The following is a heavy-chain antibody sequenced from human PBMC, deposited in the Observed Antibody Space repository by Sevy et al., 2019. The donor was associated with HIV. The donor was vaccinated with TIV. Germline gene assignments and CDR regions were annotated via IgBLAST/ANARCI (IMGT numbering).Heavy chain of an antibody. CDR3: ARTDYDSSGWHAFDI. CDR1: GFTVSSNH. D-gene: IGHD3-22*01. V-gene: IGHV3-53*01. Sequence: GGSLRLSCAASGFTVSSNHMSWVRQAPGKGLEWVSVIYSGGSTYYADSVKGRFTISRDNSKNTLYLQMNSLRAEDTAVYYCARTDYDSSGWHAFDIWGQGTMVTVSS. J-gene: IGHJ3*02. CDR2: IYSGGST.